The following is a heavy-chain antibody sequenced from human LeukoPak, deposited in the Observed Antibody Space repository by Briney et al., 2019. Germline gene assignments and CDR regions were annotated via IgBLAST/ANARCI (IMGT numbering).Heavy chain of an antibody. CDR1: GFMLSSYW. V-gene: IGHV3-7*01. J-gene: IGHJ4*02. D-gene: IGHD3-22*01. CDR2: IKQDGSEK. CDR3: ARLYDGSAYHADHFDY. Sequence: GGSLRLSCAASGFMLSSYWMSWVRQAPGKGLEWVANIKQDGSEKYYVDSVKGRFTISRDNAKNSLYLQMNSLRAEDTAVYYCARLYDGSAYHADHFDYWGQGTLVIVSS.